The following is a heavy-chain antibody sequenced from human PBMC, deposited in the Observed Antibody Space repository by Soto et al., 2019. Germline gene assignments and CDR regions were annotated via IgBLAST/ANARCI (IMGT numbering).Heavy chain of an antibody. V-gene: IGHV1-69*13. J-gene: IGHJ5*02. CDR3: APLVVTAISTALDWFDP. CDR2: FIPIFGTA. CDR1: GGTFSSYA. D-gene: IGHD2-21*02. Sequence: GASVKVSCKASGGTFSSYAISWVRQAPGQGLEWMGGFIPIFGTANYAQKFQGRVTITADESTSTAYMELSSLRSEDTAVYYCAPLVVTAISTALDWFDPWGQGTLVTVSS.